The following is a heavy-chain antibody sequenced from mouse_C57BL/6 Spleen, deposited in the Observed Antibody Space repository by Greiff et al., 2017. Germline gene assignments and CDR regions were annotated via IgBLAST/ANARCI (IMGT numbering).Heavy chain of an antibody. CDR2: IHPNSGST. D-gene: IGHD1-1*01. CDR3: YYYGSSGFAY. Sequence: QVQLQQPGAELVKPGASVKLSCKASGYTFTSYWMHWVKQRPGQGLEWIGMIHPNSGSTNYNEKFKSKATLTVDKSSSTAYMQLSSLTSEDSAVYYCYYYGSSGFAYWGQGTLVTVSA. J-gene: IGHJ3*01. CDR1: GYTFTSYW. V-gene: IGHV1-64*01.